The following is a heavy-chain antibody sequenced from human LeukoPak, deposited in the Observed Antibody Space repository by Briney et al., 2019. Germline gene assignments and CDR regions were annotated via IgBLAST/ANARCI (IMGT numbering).Heavy chain of an antibody. CDR1: GFTFSSYG. CDR2: ISYDGSNK. D-gene: IGHD7-27*01. Sequence: RGSLRLSCAASGFTFSSYGMHWVRQAPGKGLEWVAVISYDGSNKYYADSVKGRFTTSRDNSKNTLYLQMNSLRAEDTAVYYWAKGHGSSPGGRDVGEKGTTFTVSS. CDR3: AKGHGSSPGGRDV. J-gene: IGHJ6*04. V-gene: IGHV3-30*18.